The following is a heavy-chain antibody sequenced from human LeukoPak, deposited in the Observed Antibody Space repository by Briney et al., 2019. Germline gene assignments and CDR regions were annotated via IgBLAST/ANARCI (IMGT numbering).Heavy chain of an antibody. CDR2: IYSGGST. V-gene: IGHV3-53*01. CDR1: GFTVSSNY. CDR3: ARADSGWYPFDY. D-gene: IGHD6-19*01. J-gene: IGHJ4*02. Sequence: GGSLRLSCAASGFTVSSNYMSWVRQAPGKGLEWVSVIYSGGSTYYADSVKGRFTISRDNSKNTLYLQMNSLRAEDTAVYYCARADSGWYPFDYWSQGTLVTVSS.